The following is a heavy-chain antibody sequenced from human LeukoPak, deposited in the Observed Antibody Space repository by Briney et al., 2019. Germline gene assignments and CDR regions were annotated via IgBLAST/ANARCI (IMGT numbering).Heavy chain of an antibody. Sequence: GGSLRLSCAASGFTFSSYEMNWVRQAPGRGLEWVSYISSSGSTIYYADSVKGRFTISRDNAKNSLYLQMNSLRAEDTAVYYCARKYCSGGSCYSAFDYWGQGTLVTVSS. CDR1: GFTFSSYE. J-gene: IGHJ4*02. CDR3: ARKYCSGGSCYSAFDY. D-gene: IGHD2-15*01. V-gene: IGHV3-48*03. CDR2: ISSSGSTI.